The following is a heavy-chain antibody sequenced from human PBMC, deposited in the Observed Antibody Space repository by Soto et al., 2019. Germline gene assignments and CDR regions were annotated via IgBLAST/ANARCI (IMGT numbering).Heavy chain of an antibody. Sequence: ASVKVSCKASGGTFSSYAISWVRQAPGQWLEWMGGIIPIFGTANYAQKFQGRVTITADESTSTAYMELSSLRSEDTAVYYCASFVVVPAATIYGMDVWGQGTTVTVSS. CDR1: GGTFSSYA. CDR3: ASFVVVPAATIYGMDV. D-gene: IGHD2-2*01. CDR2: IIPIFGTA. V-gene: IGHV1-69*13. J-gene: IGHJ6*02.